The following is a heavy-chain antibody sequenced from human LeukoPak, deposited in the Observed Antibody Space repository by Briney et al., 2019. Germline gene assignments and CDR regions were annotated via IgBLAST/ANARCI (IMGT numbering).Heavy chain of an antibody. Sequence: SVKVSCKASGGTFSKYTISWVRQRPGQGLEWMGGITPLFGTANYAQKFQGRVTITADESASTAYMELSSLRSEDTAVYYCATFQQWPDAFDIWGQGTMVTVSS. CDR3: ATFQQWPDAFDI. CDR1: GGTFSKYT. CDR2: ITPLFGTA. D-gene: IGHD6-19*01. V-gene: IGHV1-69*13. J-gene: IGHJ3*02.